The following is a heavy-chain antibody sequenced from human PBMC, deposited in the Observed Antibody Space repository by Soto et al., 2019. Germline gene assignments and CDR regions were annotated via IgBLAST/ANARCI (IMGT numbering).Heavy chain of an antibody. V-gene: IGHV3-23*01. CDR1: GFTCSSYD. Sequence: PGGSLRLSSVASGFTCSSYDISWVRQAPGKGLEWVSTILVGGSTYYADSVKGRFTISRDNSKNTLYLQMNSLTAGDTAVYYCAKATATGGGAFDICGQGTMVTVSS. J-gene: IGHJ3*02. CDR2: ILVGGST. D-gene: IGHD2-8*02. CDR3: AKATATGGGAFDI.